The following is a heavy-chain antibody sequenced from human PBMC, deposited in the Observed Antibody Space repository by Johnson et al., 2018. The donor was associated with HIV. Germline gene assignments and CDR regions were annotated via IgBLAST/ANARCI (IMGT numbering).Heavy chain of an antibody. CDR1: GFTFDDYT. Sequence: VVVQPGGSLRLSCAASGFTFDDYTMHWVRQAPGKGLEWVSLITWNGGSTYYADFVKGRFTISRDNSKNSLYLQMNSLRTEDTALYYCGVADYGGPDAFDIWGQGTMVTVSS. J-gene: IGHJ3*02. V-gene: IGHV3-43*01. CDR3: GVADYGGPDAFDI. D-gene: IGHD4-23*01. CDR2: ITWNGGST.